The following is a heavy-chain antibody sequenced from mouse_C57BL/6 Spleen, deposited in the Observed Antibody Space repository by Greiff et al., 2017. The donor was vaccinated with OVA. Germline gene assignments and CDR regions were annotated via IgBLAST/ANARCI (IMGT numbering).Heavy chain of an antibody. V-gene: IGHV1-26*01. CDR2: INPNNGGT. Sequence: EVQLQQSGPELVKPGASVKISCKASGYTFTDYYMNWVKQSHGKSLEWIGDINPNNGGTSYNQKFKGKATLTVDKSSSTAYMELRSLTSEDSAVYYCARDDGYQFAYWGQGTLVTVSA. D-gene: IGHD2-3*01. CDR3: ARDDGYQFAY. J-gene: IGHJ3*01. CDR1: GYTFTDYY.